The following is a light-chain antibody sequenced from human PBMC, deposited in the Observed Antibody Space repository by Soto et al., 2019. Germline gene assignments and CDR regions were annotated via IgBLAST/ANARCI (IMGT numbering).Light chain of an antibody. Sequence: QSALTQPPSASGSPGQSVTISCTGTSSDVGGDNYVSWYQQYPGRAPKLMSYEVTKRHSGVPDRFSGSKSGNTASLTVSGLQAEDESDYYCSSYAASNNFYFVFGGGTKLTVL. CDR1: SSDVGGDNY. V-gene: IGLV2-8*01. J-gene: IGLJ3*02. CDR2: EVT. CDR3: SSYAASNNFYFV.